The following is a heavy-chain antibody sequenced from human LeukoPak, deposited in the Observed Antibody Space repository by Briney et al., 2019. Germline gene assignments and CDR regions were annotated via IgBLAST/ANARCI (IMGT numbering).Heavy chain of an antibody. D-gene: IGHD3-16*01. CDR2: IYPGDSHT. V-gene: IGHV5-51*01. CDR3: ARRTYSYNYLVDY. CDR1: GYSFTNYW. Sequence: GESLKISCKGSGYSFTNYWIAWVRQMPGKGLEWMGIIYPGDSHTRYSPSFQGQVTISADKSINTAYLQWRSLEASDTAMYYCARRTYSYNYLVDYWGQGTLVTVSS. J-gene: IGHJ4*02.